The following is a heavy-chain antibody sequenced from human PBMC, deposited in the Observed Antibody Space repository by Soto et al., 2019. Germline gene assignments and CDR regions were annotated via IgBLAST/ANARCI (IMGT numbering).Heavy chain of an antibody. D-gene: IGHD3-10*01. CDR2: MNPNSGNT. CDR1: GYTFTSYD. J-gene: IGHJ4*02. V-gene: IGHV1-8*01. CDR3: ARGLLWFGEPKSYFDY. Sequence: ASVKVSCKASGYTFTSYDINWLRQATGQGLERMGWMNPNSGNTGYAQKFQGRVTMTRNTSISTAYMELSSLRSEDTAVYYCARGLLWFGEPKSYFDYWGQGTLVTVSS.